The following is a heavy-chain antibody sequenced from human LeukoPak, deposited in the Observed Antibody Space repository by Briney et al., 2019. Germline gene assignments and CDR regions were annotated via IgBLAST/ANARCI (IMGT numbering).Heavy chain of an antibody. D-gene: IGHD6-13*01. CDR1: GFTFSSYG. Sequence: GGSLRLSCAASGFTFSSYGMHWVRQAPGKGLEWVAVIWYDGSNKYYADSVKGRFTISRDNSKNTLYLQMNSLRAEDTAVYYCARESVAAAYYYMDVWGKGTTVTVSS. V-gene: IGHV3-33*01. CDR3: ARESVAAAYYYMDV. CDR2: IWYDGSNK. J-gene: IGHJ6*03.